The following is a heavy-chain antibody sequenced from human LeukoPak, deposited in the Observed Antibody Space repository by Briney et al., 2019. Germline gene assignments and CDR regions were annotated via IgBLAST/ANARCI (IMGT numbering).Heavy chain of an antibody. CDR3: ARGSYESSGIDY. J-gene: IGHJ4*02. V-gene: IGHV1-3*02. CDR2: SNAGNGNK. Sequence: ASVKVSCKASGYTFTNYAMHLVRQAPGQSLEWMGWSNAGNGNKKYSQEFQGRVTITRDTSASIAYIELSSLRSEDTAVYYCARGSYESSGIDYWGQGTLVTVSS. CDR1: GYTFTNYA. D-gene: IGHD3-22*01.